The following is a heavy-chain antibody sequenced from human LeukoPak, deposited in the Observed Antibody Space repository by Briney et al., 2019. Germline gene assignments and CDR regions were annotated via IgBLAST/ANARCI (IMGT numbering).Heavy chain of an antibody. Sequence: PSETLSLTCAVYGGSFSGYYWSWIRQPPGKGLEWIGEINHSGSTNYNPSLKSRVTISVDTSKNQFSLKLSSVTAADTAVYYCARGSGWYFPDCWGQGTLVTVSS. J-gene: IGHJ4*02. D-gene: IGHD6-19*01. V-gene: IGHV4-34*01. CDR3: ARGSGWYFPDC. CDR1: GGSFSGYY. CDR2: INHSGST.